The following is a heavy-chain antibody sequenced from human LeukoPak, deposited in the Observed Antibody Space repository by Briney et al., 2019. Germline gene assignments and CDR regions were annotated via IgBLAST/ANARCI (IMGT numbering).Heavy chain of an antibody. Sequence: PSETLSLTCTVSGGSISSGGYYWSWIRQHPGKGLEWIGYIYYSGSTYYNPSRKSRVTISVDTSKNQFSLKLSSVTAADTAVYYCARVSYYDSSGLTDPYYFDYWGQGTLVTVSS. CDR2: IYYSGST. D-gene: IGHD3-22*01. J-gene: IGHJ4*02. CDR3: ARVSYYDSSGLTDPYYFDY. V-gene: IGHV4-31*03. CDR1: GGSISSGGYY.